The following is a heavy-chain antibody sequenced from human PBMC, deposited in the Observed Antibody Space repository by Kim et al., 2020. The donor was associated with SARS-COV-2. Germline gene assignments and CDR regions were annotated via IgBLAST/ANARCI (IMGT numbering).Heavy chain of an antibody. Sequence: SETLSLTCTVSGDSVSSTDFHWGWIRQPPGRGLEWIGSIYYTGSTNYNPSLKSRVTISVDTSRNQFSLRLTSVTAADTAVYYCAKRKYQLANFYHYRGIDGWGQGTTVNVSS. CDR2: IYYTGST. CDR3: AKRKYQLANFYHYRGIDG. CDR1: GDSVSSTDFH. J-gene: IGHJ6*02. V-gene: IGHV4-39*01. D-gene: IGHD2-2*01.